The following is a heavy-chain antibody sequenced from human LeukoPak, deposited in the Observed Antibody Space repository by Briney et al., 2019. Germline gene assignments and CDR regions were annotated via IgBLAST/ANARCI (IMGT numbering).Heavy chain of an antibody. Sequence: PGRPLRLSCTASGFTFSNYAMHWVRQAPGKGLEWVAVIWYDGSNKYYADSVKGRFTISRDNSKNTVFLLMNSLRAEDTAVYYCARGAGTGWYDFDYWGQGSVVTVPS. CDR2: IWYDGSNK. J-gene: IGHJ4*02. CDR1: GFTFSNYA. CDR3: ARGAGTGWYDFDY. V-gene: IGHV3-33*01. D-gene: IGHD6-19*01.